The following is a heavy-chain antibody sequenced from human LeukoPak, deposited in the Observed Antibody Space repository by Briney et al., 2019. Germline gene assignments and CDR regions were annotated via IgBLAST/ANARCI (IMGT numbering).Heavy chain of an antibody. CDR2: IYYSGST. Sequence: KPSETLSLTCTVSGGSISSYYWSWIRQPPGKGLEWIGYIYYSGSTNYNPSLKSRVTISVDTSKNQFSLKLSSVTAADTAVYYCARPYYYDSTDAFDIWGQGTMVTVSS. CDR1: GGSISSYY. D-gene: IGHD3-22*01. CDR3: ARPYYYDSTDAFDI. J-gene: IGHJ3*02. V-gene: IGHV4-59*12.